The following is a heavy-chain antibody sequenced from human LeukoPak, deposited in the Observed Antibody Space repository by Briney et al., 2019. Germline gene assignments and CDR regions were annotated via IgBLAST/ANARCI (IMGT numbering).Heavy chain of an antibody. D-gene: IGHD3-10*01. J-gene: IGHJ4*02. CDR2: ISSSGSYT. CDR3: ARTVGRGPGGHFDY. Sequence: GGALRLSCAASGLSYSDSYMTWIRQAPGKGLGGVSYISSSGSYTNYAGSVQGRFTVSRDNAKNSLFLHMTSLRAEDTAVYYCARTVGRGPGGHFDYWGQGTLVIVSS. V-gene: IGHV3-11*03. CDR1: GLSYSDSY.